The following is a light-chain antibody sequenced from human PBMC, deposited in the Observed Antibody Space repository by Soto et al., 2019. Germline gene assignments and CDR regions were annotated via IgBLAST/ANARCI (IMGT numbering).Light chain of an antibody. Sequence: QSALTQPASVSGSPGQSITISCTGTSSDVGGYNFVSWHQQHPGKAPKLMIYDVSNRPSGVSNRFSGSKSGNTASLTISGLQAEDEADYYCGSYTSSNTLVFGGGTKVTVL. CDR1: SSDVGGYNF. CDR3: GSYTSSNTLV. CDR2: DVS. V-gene: IGLV2-14*01. J-gene: IGLJ2*01.